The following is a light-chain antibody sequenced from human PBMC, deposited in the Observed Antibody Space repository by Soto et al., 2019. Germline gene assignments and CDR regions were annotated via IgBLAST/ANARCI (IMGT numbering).Light chain of an antibody. Sequence: QAVVTQEPSLTVSPGGTVTLTCGSSTGAVTSGHYPYWFQQKPGQAPRTLIYDTNNKHSWTPARFSASLLGGKAALTLSGAQPEDEADYFCLLSYPGPRMVFGGGTKVTVL. CDR2: DTN. CDR1: TGAVTSGHY. J-gene: IGLJ2*01. V-gene: IGLV7-46*01. CDR3: LLSYPGPRMV.